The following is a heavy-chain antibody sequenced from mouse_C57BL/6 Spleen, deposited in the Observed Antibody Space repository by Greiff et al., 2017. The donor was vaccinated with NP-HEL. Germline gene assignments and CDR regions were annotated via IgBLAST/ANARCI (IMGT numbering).Heavy chain of an antibody. Sequence: EVKLVESGGGLVKPGGSLKLSCAASGFTFSDYGMHWVRQAPEKGLEWVAYISSGSSTIYYAETVKGRFTISRDNAKNTLFLHMTSLRSADTAMYYCARDCYYYFDYWGQGTTLTVSS. CDR1: GFTFSDYG. D-gene: IGHD2-3*01. CDR2: ISSGSSTI. CDR3: ARDCYYYFDY. J-gene: IGHJ2*01. V-gene: IGHV5-17*01.